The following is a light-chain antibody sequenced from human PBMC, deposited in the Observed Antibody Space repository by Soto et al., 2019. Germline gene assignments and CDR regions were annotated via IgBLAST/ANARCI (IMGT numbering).Light chain of an antibody. J-gene: IGLJ3*02. CDR2: SNN. CDR1: SSNIGSNT. Sequence: QSVLTQPPSASGTPGQRVTISCSGSSSNIGSNTVNWYQQLPGTAPKLLIYSNNQRPSGVPDRFSGSKSGTSASLAISGLQWEDEADYYCAAWEDSRNGGVFGGGPKLPVL. CDR3: AAWEDSRNGGV. V-gene: IGLV1-44*01.